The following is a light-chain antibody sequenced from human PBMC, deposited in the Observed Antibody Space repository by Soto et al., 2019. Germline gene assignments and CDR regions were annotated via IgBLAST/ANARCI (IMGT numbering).Light chain of an antibody. J-gene: IGKJ3*01. CDR3: QQYGSAPLT. CDR2: GAA. CDR1: QDVYINS. V-gene: IGKV3-20*01. Sequence: EIVLTQSPGTLSLSPGERATLSCRASQDVYINSLAWYQQKPGQPPRLLIYGAATRASAVPDRFSGSGSGADFALTITRLEPEDFAVYFCQQYGSAPLTCGPGTRVDLK.